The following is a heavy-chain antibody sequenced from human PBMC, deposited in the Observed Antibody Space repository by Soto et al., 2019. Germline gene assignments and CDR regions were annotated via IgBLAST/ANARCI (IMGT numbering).Heavy chain of an antibody. D-gene: IGHD4-4*01. CDR3: ARPLWRDDYNWGYFDL. CDR2: ISYDGSNK. CDR1: GFTFSSYA. Sequence: QVQLVESGGGVVQPGRSLRLSCAASGFTFSSYAMHWFRQAPGKGLEWVAVISYDGSNKYYADSVKGRFTISRDNSKNTLYLQMNSLRAEDTAVYYCARPLWRDDYNWGYFDLWGRGTLVTGSS. J-gene: IGHJ2*01. V-gene: IGHV3-30-3*01.